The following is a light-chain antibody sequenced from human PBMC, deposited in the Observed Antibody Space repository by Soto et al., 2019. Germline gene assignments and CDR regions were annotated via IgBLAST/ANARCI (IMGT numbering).Light chain of an antibody. CDR1: QSVSSSY. V-gene: IGKV3-20*01. CDR3: QQYGSSPPIT. CDR2: GAS. J-gene: IGKJ5*01. Sequence: EIVLTQSPGTLSLSPGERATLSCRASQSVSSSYLAWYQQKHGQAPRHLIYGASSRATGIPDRFSGSGSGTDFTLTISRLEPEDFAVYYCQQYGSSPPITFGQGTRLEIK.